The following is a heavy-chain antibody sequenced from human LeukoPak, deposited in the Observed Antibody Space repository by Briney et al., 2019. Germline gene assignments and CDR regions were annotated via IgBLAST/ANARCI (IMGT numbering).Heavy chain of an antibody. Sequence: PGGSLRLSCAASGFTFSSYAMTWVRQAPGEGLEWVSSLSGRGDNTFYADSGKGRFTISRDNSENTLHLQMNSLRAEDTAVYYCAKAYYYGSGSYYVAFDCWGQGTLVTVSS. CDR3: AKAYYYGSGSYYVAFDC. V-gene: IGHV3-23*01. J-gene: IGHJ4*02. CDR1: GFTFSSYA. D-gene: IGHD3-10*01. CDR2: LSGRGDNT.